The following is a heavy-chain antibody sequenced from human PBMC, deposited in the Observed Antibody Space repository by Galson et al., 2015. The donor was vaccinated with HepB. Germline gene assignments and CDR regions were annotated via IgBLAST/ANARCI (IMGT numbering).Heavy chain of an antibody. CDR1: GFTLSSYD. CDR3: VRDRPTEYYYDSYGYAYYFDY. CDR2: IRFDGSYK. Sequence: SLRLSCAASGFTLSSYDMHWVRQAPGKGLEWVAFIRFDGSYKYYADSVKGRFTISRDNSKNTLYLQLNSLRAEDTAVYYCVRDRPTEYYYDSYGYAYYFDYWGQGTLVTVSS. V-gene: IGHV3-30*02. J-gene: IGHJ4*02. D-gene: IGHD3-22*01.